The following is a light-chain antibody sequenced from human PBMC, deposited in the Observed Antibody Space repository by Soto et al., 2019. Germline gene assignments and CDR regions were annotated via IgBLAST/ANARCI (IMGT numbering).Light chain of an antibody. J-gene: IGLJ1*01. CDR1: SSDVGGYKY. CDR3: SSYTSSSTLDV. Sequence: QSALTQPASVSGSPGQSITISCTGTSSDVGGYKYVSWYQQQPGKAPKLMIYEVSNRPSGVSNRFSGSKSGNTASLTISGLQAEDEADYYCSSYTSSSTLDVFGTGTKLTVL. V-gene: IGLV2-14*01. CDR2: EVS.